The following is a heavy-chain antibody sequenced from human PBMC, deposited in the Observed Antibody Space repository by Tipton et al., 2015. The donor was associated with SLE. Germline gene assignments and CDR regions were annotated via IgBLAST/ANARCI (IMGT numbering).Heavy chain of an antibody. CDR1: GGFISSSTSY. V-gene: IGHV4-31*03. D-gene: IGHD3-22*01. CDR3: ARDSSGGYNWFDP. CDR2: IHHSGRT. Sequence: TLSLTCTVSGGFISSSTSYWGWVRQHPGAGLEWIGYIHHSGRTDYNPSLRSRVTISVDTSKNQFSLKLSSVTAADTAVYYCARDSSGGYNWFDPWGQGTLVTVSS. J-gene: IGHJ5*02.